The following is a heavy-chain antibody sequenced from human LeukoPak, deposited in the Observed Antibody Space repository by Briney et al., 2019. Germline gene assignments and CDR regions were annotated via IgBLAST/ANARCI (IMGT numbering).Heavy chain of an antibody. CDR3: ASIYCSSTSCSPGAFDI. V-gene: IGHV4-39*01. CDR1: GGSISSSSYY. J-gene: IGHJ3*02. CDR2: IYYSGST. Sequence: PSETLSLTCTVSGGSISSSSYYWGWIRQPPGKGLEWIGSIYYSGSTYYNPSLKSRVTISVDTSKNQFSLKLSSVTAADTAVYYCASIYCSSTSCSPGAFDIWGQGTMVTVSS. D-gene: IGHD2-2*01.